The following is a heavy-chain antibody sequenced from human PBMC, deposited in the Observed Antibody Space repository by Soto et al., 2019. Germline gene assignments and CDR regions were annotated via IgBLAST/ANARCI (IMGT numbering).Heavy chain of an antibody. CDR3: AHRRGPKYSRGHHYWYFDL. J-gene: IGHJ2*01. CDR2: IYWDDDK. Sequence: QITLKESGPTLVKPTQPLTLTCTFSGFSLSTSGVGVGWICQPPGKVLEWLALIYWDDDKRYSPSLKSRLTPTHDTSKNQVVLTMTHMDPVDTATYYCAHRRGPKYSRGHHYWYFDLWGPGTLVTVSS. V-gene: IGHV2-5*02. CDR1: GFSLSTSGVG. D-gene: IGHD6-19*01.